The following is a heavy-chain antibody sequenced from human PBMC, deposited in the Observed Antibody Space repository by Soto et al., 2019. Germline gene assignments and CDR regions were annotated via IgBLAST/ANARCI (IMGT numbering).Heavy chain of an antibody. Sequence: GGSLRLSCAASGFTFSSYGMHWVRQAPGKGLEWVAVISYDGSNKYYADSVKGRFTISRDNSKNTLYLQMNSLRAEDTAVYYCAKDRQQIYYYGMDVWGQGTTVTVSS. CDR2: ISYDGSNK. CDR3: AKDRQQIYYYGMDV. D-gene: IGHD6-13*01. V-gene: IGHV3-30*18. CDR1: GFTFSSYG. J-gene: IGHJ6*02.